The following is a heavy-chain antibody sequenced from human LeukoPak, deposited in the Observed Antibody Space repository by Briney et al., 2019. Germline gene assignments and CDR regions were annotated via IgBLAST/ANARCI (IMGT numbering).Heavy chain of an antibody. Sequence: RGSLRLSCAASGFTFSSYAMHWVRQAPGKGLEYVSAISSNGGSTYYANSVKGRFTISRDNSKNTLYLQMGSLRAEDMAVYYRARDCKGYSSGWYSLAPFDPWGQGTLVTVSS. J-gene: IGHJ5*02. CDR2: ISSNGGST. CDR1: GFTFSSYA. V-gene: IGHV3-64*01. CDR3: ARDCKGYSSGWYSLAPFDP. D-gene: IGHD6-19*01.